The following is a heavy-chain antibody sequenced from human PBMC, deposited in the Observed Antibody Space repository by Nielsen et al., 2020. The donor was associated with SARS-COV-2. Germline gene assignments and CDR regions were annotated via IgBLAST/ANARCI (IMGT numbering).Heavy chain of an antibody. CDR3: AKSSGWYASMFDY. CDR1: GFTFSSYG. CDR2: ISYDGSNK. Sequence: GESLKISCAASGFTFSSYGMHWVRQAPGKGLEWVAVISYDGSNKYYADSVKGRFTISRDNSKNTLYLQMNSLRAEDTAVYYCAKSSGWYASMFDYWGQGTLVTVSS. D-gene: IGHD6-19*01. J-gene: IGHJ4*02. V-gene: IGHV3-30*18.